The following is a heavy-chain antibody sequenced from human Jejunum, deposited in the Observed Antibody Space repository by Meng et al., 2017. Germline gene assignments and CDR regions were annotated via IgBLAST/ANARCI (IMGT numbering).Heavy chain of an antibody. V-gene: IGHV5-51*01. Sequence: GESLKISCKGSGYSFTSYWIGWVRQMPGKGLEWMGIIYPGDSDTKYSPSFQGQVTISVDGYLNTACLRWSSLKASDTAMYYCAGPSKVGVTTPFDYWGQGTLVTVSS. CDR1: GYSFTSYW. D-gene: IGHD1-26*01. J-gene: IGHJ4*02. CDR2: IYPGDSDT. CDR3: AGPSKVGVTTPFDY.